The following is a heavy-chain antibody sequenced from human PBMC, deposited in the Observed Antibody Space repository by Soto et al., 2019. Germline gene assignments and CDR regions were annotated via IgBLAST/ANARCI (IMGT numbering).Heavy chain of an antibody. V-gene: IGHV1-46*01. CDR2: INPSGGST. D-gene: IGHD2-2*01. CDR3: ARSRRNIVVVPAEGLFDP. Sequence: ASVKVSCKASGYTFTSYYMHWVRQAPGQGLEWMGIINPSGGSTSYAQKFQGRVTMTRDTSTSTVYMELSSLRSEDTAVYYCARSRRNIVVVPAEGLFDPRGQRTPVTVSS. J-gene: IGHJ5*02. CDR1: GYTFTSYY.